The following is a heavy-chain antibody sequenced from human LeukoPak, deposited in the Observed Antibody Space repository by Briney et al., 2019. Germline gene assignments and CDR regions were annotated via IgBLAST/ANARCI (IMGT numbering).Heavy chain of an antibody. CDR1: GFTFSSYA. D-gene: IGHD5-18*01. V-gene: IGHV3-23*01. CDR3: AKDPSGDIRVADY. Sequence: GGSLRLSCAASGFTFSSYAMSWVRQAPGKGLEWVSAISGSGGSTYYADSVKGRFTISRDNSKNTLYLQMNSLRAEETAVYYCAKDPSGDIRVADYWGQGTLVTVSS. J-gene: IGHJ4*02. CDR2: ISGSGGST.